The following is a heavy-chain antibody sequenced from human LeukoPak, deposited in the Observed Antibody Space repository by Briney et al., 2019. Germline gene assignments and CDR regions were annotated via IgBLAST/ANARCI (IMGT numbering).Heavy chain of an antibody. CDR1: GVTFSTFA. V-gene: IGHV3-23*01. CDR2: IFPSGGEI. J-gene: IGHJ4*02. Sequence: GGSLRLSCAASGVTFSTFAMIWVRQPPGKGLEWVSSIFPSGGEIHYADSVRGRFTISRDNSKSTLSLQMNSLRAEDTAIYYCATYRQVLLPFESWGQGTLVTVSS. D-gene: IGHD2-8*02. CDR3: ATYRQVLLPFES.